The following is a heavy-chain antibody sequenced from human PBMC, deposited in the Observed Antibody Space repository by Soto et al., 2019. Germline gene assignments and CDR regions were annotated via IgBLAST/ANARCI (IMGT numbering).Heavy chain of an antibody. Sequence: ASVKVSCKASGDAFQSYAIHWVRQAPGQGLEYMGRIIPSYDRTKYAQKFQGRLAVTADMYTSTVYMELSSLRSEDTALYYCARDPTNDYGDDTFDYWGQETKVTVSS. D-gene: IGHD4-17*01. CDR2: IIPSYDRT. CDR1: GDAFQSYA. J-gene: IGHJ4*02. V-gene: IGHV1-69*06. CDR3: ARDPTNDYGDDTFDY.